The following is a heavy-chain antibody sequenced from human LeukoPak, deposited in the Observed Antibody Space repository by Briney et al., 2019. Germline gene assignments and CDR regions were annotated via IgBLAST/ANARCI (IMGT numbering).Heavy chain of an antibody. CDR2: ISSSSSTI. D-gene: IGHD4-17*01. CDR1: GFTSSSYS. CDR3: ARDGEGLDYGDYGAGFDY. V-gene: IGHV3-48*04. J-gene: IGHJ4*02. Sequence: HPGGSLRLSCAASGFTSSSYSMNWVRQAPGKGLEWVSYISSSSSTIYYADSVKGRFTISRDNAKNSLYLQMNSLRAEDTAVYYCARDGEGLDYGDYGAGFDYWGQGTLVTVSS.